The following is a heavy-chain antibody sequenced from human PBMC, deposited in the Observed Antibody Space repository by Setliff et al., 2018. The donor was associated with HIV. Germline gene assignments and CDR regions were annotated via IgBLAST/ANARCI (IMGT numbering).Heavy chain of an antibody. Sequence: SVKVSCKASGFTFTSSAVQWVRQARGQRLEWIGWIVVGSGNTNYAQKFQERVTTTRDMSTSTAYMELSSLRSEDTAVYYCAAEGATDWVSDAFDIWGQGTMVTVSS. CDR3: AAEGATDWVSDAFDI. V-gene: IGHV1-58*01. CDR1: GFTFTSSA. J-gene: IGHJ3*02. D-gene: IGHD1-26*01. CDR2: IVVGSGNT.